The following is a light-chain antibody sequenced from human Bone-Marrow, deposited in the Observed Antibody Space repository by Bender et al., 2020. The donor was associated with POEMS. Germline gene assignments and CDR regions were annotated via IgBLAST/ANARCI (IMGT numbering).Light chain of an antibody. J-gene: IGLJ2*01. CDR1: SSNIGTRH. CDR3: AAWDDSLKVVL. CDR2: RSD. V-gene: IGLV1-47*01. Sequence: QSVLTQPPSASGTPGQRVTVSCSGSSSNIGTRHVNWYQQLPRTAPKLLIYRSDQRPSGVPDRFSGSKSDTSASLAISGLQSEDEADYYCAAWDDSLKVVLFGGGTKLTVL.